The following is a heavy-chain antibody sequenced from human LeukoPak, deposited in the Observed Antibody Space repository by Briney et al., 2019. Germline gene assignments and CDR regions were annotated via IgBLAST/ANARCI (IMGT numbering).Heavy chain of an antibody. Sequence: SETLSLTCTVSGGSISSYYWSWLRQPPGKGLEGMGYSYYSGSTNYNPSLKSRVTISVDTSKNQFSLKLSSVTAADTAVYYCARSDNSLWFGELFSYAFDIWGQGTMVTASS. CDR3: ARSDNSLWFGELFSYAFDI. J-gene: IGHJ3*02. CDR2: SYYSGST. CDR1: GGSISSYY. D-gene: IGHD3-10*01. V-gene: IGHV4-59*01.